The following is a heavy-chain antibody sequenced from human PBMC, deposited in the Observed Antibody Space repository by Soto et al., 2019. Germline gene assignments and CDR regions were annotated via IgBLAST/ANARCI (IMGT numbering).Heavy chain of an antibody. CDR3: ARGPFTVTTPFDP. J-gene: IGHJ5*02. CDR2: MNPNSGNT. CDR1: GYTFTSYD. Sequence: ASVKVSCKASGYTFTSYDINWVRQATGQGLEWMGWMNPNSGNTGYAQKFQGRVTMTRNTSIGTAYMELSSLRSEDTAVFYCARGPFTVTTPFDPFGQVTLVTVSS. D-gene: IGHD4-17*01. V-gene: IGHV1-8*01.